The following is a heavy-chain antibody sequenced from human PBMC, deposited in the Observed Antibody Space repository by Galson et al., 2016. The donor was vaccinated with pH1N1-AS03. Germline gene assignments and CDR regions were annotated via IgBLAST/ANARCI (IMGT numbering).Heavy chain of an antibody. CDR1: GFTISDYY. D-gene: IGHD3-10*01. Sequence: SLRLSCATSGFTISDYYMSWIRQTPGKGLEWIAYISSAGKTTYYGDSVKGRFTISRDNARNSLYPQMNRLRADDTAVYYCARDLLKYYIDSGSNAPGYWGLGTLVTVSS. CDR3: ARDLLKYYIDSGSNAPGY. CDR2: ISSAGKTT. V-gene: IGHV3-11*01. J-gene: IGHJ1*01.